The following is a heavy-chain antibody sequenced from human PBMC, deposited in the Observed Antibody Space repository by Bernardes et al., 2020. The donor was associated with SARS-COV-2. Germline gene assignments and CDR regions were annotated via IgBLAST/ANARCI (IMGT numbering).Heavy chain of an antibody. D-gene: IGHD6-19*01. CDR2: IYWDEDK. Sequence: SGPTPGTATQTITLSCTISGFSLSTSGVGVGWIRQPPGKALEWLALIYWDEDKRSTPSLKSRLTITQDPSKNQVVLTLTNMDPVDTATYYCAHRGSGWYGPYFDYWGQGTLVTVSS. J-gene: IGHJ4*02. CDR1: GFSLSTSGVG. V-gene: IGHV2-5*02. CDR3: AHRGSGWYGPYFDY.